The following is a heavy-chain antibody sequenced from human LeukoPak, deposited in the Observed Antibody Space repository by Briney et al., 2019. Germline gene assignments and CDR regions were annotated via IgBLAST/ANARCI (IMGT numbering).Heavy chain of an antibody. J-gene: IGHJ5*02. V-gene: IGHV1-8*03. Sequence: ASVKVSCKASGYTFTSYDINWVRQATGQGLEWMGWMNPNSGNTGYAQKFQGRVTITRNTSISTAYMELSSLRSEDTAVYYCARGRRYDRWFDPWGQGTLVTVSS. CDR2: MNPNSGNT. D-gene: IGHD1-1*01. CDR3: ARGRRYDRWFDP. CDR1: GYTFTSYD.